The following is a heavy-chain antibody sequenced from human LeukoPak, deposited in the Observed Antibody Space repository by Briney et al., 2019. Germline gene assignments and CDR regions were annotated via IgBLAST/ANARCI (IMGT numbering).Heavy chain of an antibody. V-gene: IGHV1-2*02. CDR1: GYTFTGYY. Sequence: GASVKVSCKASGYTFTGYYMHWVRQAPGQGLEWMGWINLNSGGTNYAQKFQGRVTMTRDTSISTAYMELSRLRSDDTAVYYCARGNYDILTGYDTLTGGCWGQGTLVTVSS. CDR3: ARGNYDILTGYDTLTGGC. CDR2: INLNSGGT. J-gene: IGHJ4*02. D-gene: IGHD3-9*01.